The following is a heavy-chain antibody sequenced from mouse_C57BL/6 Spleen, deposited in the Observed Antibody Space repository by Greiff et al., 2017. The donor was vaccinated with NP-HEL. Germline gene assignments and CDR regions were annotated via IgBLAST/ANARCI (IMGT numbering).Heavy chain of an antibody. D-gene: IGHD2-1*01. CDR1: GYTFTDYY. J-gene: IGHJ2*01. V-gene: IGHV1-26*01. CDR3: LLSDY. Sequence: EVQLQQSGPELVKPGASVKISCKASGYTFTDYYMNWVKQSHGKSLEWIGDINPNNGGTSYNQKFKGKATLTVDKSSSPAYMELRSLTSEDSAVYYCLLSDYWGQGTTLTVSS. CDR2: INPNNGGT.